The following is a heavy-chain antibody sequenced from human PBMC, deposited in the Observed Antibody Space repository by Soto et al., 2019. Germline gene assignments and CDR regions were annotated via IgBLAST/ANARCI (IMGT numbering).Heavy chain of an antibody. D-gene: IGHD1-1*01. CDR1: GFTFSSYG. Sequence: QVQLVESGGGVVQPGRSLRLSCAASGFTFSSYGMHWVRQAPGKGLEGVAVISYDGSNKYYADSVKGRFTISRDNSKNTLYLQMNSLRAEDTAVYYCAKGRTWIPDYWGQGTLVTVSS. J-gene: IGHJ4*02. V-gene: IGHV3-30*18. CDR3: AKGRTWIPDY. CDR2: ISYDGSNK.